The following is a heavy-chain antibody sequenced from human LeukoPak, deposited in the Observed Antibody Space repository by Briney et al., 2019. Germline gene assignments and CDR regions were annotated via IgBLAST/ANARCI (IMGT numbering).Heavy chain of an antibody. CDR2: ISGSGGST. CDR1: GFTFSSYA. CDR3: ANTPLIDDYGDPYDL. J-gene: IGHJ2*01. D-gene: IGHD4-17*01. V-gene: IGHV3-23*01. Sequence: PGGSLRLSCAASGFTFSSYAMSWVRQAPGKGLEWVSAISGSGGSTYYADSVKGRFTISRDNSKNTLYLQMNSLRAEDTAVYYCANTPLIDDYGDPYDLWGRGTLVTVSS.